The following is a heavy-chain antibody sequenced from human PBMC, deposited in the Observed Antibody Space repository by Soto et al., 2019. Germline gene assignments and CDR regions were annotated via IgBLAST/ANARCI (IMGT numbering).Heavy chain of an antibody. J-gene: IGHJ5*02. D-gene: IGHD6-19*01. Sequence: SETLSLTCTVSGGSISDYYWNWIRQPAGEGLEWIGRFYTSTDIIYNPSLKSRLIMSTDTSKNQLSLNLRSVTAADTAVYYCTRDSGEWLVQLESSRFDPWGQGTLVTVSS. CDR3: TRDSGEWLVQLESSRFDP. CDR2: FYTSTDI. V-gene: IGHV4-4*07. CDR1: GGSISDYY.